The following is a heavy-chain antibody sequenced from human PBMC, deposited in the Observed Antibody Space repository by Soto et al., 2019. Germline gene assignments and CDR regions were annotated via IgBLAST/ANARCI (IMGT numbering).Heavy chain of an antibody. CDR2: ISYDGSNK. J-gene: IGHJ4*02. D-gene: IGHD5-18*01. CDR1: GFTFSSYG. Sequence: QVQLVESGGGVVQPGRSLRLSCAASGFTFSSYGMHWVRQAPGKGLEWVAVISYDGSNKYYADSVKGRFTISRDNSKNTLYLQMNSLRAEDTAVYXCAKDXGDTXILDYWGQGTLVTVSS. V-gene: IGHV3-30*18. CDR3: AKDXGDTXILDY.